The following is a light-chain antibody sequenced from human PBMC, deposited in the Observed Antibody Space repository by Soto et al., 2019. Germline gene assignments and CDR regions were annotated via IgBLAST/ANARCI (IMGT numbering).Light chain of an antibody. CDR1: QSVSSN. CDR3: QQYNKWPRT. Sequence: EIVMTQSPATLSVSPGERATLSCRASQSVSSNLAWYQQKPGQAPRLLIYGASTRATGLPARFSGSGSGTEFTLTISSLQSEDFTVYYCQQYNKWPRTFGQGTKVDIK. V-gene: IGKV3-15*01. CDR2: GAS. J-gene: IGKJ2*01.